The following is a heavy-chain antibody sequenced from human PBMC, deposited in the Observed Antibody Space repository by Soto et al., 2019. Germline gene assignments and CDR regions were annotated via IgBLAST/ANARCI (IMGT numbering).Heavy chain of an antibody. CDR3: ARSMHYSDGSNYSPFDY. D-gene: IGHD3-22*01. Sequence: QVQLQESGPGLVKPSETLSLTCTVSGGSVSSGNYDWSWIRQPPGKGLEWIGYFYYTGSTNYNPSLKSRVTISIDASKNQFSLRLSSVTAADTAVYYCARSMHYSDGSNYSPFDYWGQGTLVTVSS. J-gene: IGHJ4*02. CDR2: FYYTGST. V-gene: IGHV4-61*01. CDR1: GGSVSSGNYD.